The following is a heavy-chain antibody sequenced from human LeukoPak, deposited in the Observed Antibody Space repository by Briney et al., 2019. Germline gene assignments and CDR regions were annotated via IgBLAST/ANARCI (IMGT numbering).Heavy chain of an antibody. CDR1: GFTFSSYG. CDR2: IRYDGSNK. Sequence: GGSLRLSCAASGFTFSSYGMHWVRQAPGKGLEWVAFIRYDGSNKYYADSVKGRFTISRDNSKNTLYLQMNSLRAEDTAVYYCAKHSNDYVWGSYRYPGYFDYWGQGTLVTVFS. CDR3: AKHSNDYVWGSYRYPGYFDY. J-gene: IGHJ4*02. D-gene: IGHD3-16*02. V-gene: IGHV3-30*02.